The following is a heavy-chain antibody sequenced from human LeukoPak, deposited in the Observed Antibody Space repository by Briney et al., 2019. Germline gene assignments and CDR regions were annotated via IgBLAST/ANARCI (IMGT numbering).Heavy chain of an antibody. CDR1: GYSISSGYY. CDR3: AGLYYYDSSGYVH. Sequence: SETLSLTCAVSGYSISSGYYWGWIRQPPGKGLEWIGNIYHSGTTYYNPSLKSRVTISVDTSKNQFSLKLSSVTAADTAVYYCAGLYYYDSSGYVHWGQGTLVTVSS. D-gene: IGHD3-22*01. J-gene: IGHJ4*02. CDR2: IYHSGTT. V-gene: IGHV4-38-2*01.